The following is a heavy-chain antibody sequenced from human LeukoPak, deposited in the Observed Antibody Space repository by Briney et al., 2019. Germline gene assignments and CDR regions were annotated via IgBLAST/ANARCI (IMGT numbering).Heavy chain of an antibody. D-gene: IGHD3-10*01. Sequence: PSETLSLTCAVYGGSFSGYYWSWIRQPPGKGLEWIGEINHSGSTNYNPSLKSRVTISVDTSKNQFSLKLSSVTAADTAVYYCARGPITMVRGSQTTNWFDPWGQGTLVTVSS. CDR1: GGSFSGYY. J-gene: IGHJ5*02. CDR3: ARGPITMVRGSQTTNWFDP. CDR2: INHSGST. V-gene: IGHV4-34*01.